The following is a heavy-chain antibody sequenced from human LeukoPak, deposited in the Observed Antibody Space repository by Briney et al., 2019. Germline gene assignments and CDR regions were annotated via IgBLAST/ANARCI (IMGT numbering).Heavy chain of an antibody. V-gene: IGHV4-39*01. CDR2: IYYSGNT. Sequence: PSETLSLTCSVSGGSISSSNYYWGWIRQPPEKGLEWIGSIYYSGNTYDNPSLKSRVTSSVDASKNQFSLKLNSVTAADTAMYYCARHSSYTWSGGMDAWGQGTTVTVSS. J-gene: IGHJ6*02. CDR3: ARHSSYTWSGGMDA. D-gene: IGHD2-8*02. CDR1: GGSISSSNYY.